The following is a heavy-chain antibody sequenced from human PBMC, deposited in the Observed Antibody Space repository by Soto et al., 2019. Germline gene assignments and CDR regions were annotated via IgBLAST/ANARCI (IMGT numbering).Heavy chain of an antibody. D-gene: IGHD6-19*01. CDR1: GYTFTSYG. CDR2: ISAYNGNT. V-gene: IGHV1-18*01. Sequence: ASVKVSCKASGYTFTSYGISWVRQAPGQGLEWMGWISAYNGNTNYAQKLQGRVTMTTDTSTSTAYMELRSLRSDDTAVYYCARGTTVTWLGRGSSGWYLDYWGQGTLVTVSS. J-gene: IGHJ4*02. CDR3: ARGTTVTWLGRGSSGWYLDY.